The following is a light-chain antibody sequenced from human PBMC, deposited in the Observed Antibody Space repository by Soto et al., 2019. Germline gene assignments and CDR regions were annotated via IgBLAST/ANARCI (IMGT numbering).Light chain of an antibody. CDR1: QSLLHSNGYNY. Sequence: DIVMTQSPLSLTVTPGEPASISCKSSQSLLHSNGYNYLDWSLQKPGQSPQLLIYFSSTRASGVPDRSTGSGSGTAVTLKSSGVEADDVGVYYDMQTLQSPSWTFGRGTKVNVK. V-gene: IGKV2-28*01. J-gene: IGKJ1*01. CDR3: MQTLQSPSWT. CDR2: FSS.